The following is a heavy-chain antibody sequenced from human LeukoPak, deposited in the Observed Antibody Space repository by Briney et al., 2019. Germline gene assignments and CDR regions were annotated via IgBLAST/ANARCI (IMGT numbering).Heavy chain of an antibody. Sequence: PSETLSLTCTVSGGSISSSSYYWGWIRQPPGKGLEWIGSIYYSWSTYYNPSLRSRVTISVDTSKNQFSLKLSSVTAADTAVYYCARASGTMVRGGVDYWGQGALVTVSS. J-gene: IGHJ4*02. CDR3: ARASGTMVRGGVDY. CDR1: GGSISSSSYY. CDR2: IYYSWST. V-gene: IGHV4-39*01. D-gene: IGHD3-10*01.